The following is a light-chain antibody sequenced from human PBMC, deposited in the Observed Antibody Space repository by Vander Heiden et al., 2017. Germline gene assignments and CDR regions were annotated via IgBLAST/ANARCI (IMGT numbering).Light chain of an antibody. Sequence: ELVLTQSPSTQALSPGESATLSCRSSHNVDIYLAWYQQKPGQSPRLLIYDSSNRATGIPARFSGSGSGTDFTLTISSLEPEDFAVYYCQQRKYWPPLTFGGGTKVDIK. J-gene: IGKJ4*01. CDR3: QQRKYWPPLT. CDR2: DSS. CDR1: HNVDIY. V-gene: IGKV3-11*01.